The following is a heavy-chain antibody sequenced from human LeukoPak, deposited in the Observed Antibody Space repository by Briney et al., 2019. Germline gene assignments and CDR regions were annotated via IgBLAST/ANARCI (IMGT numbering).Heavy chain of an antibody. CDR3: ARVSSSWYGRLDWFDP. J-gene: IGHJ5*02. CDR2: IYCSGST. D-gene: IGHD6-13*01. V-gene: IGHV4-39*07. Sequence: PSETLSLTCTVSGGSISSSSYYWGWIRQPPGKGLEWIGSIYCSGSTYYNPSLKSRVTISVDTSKNQFSLKLSSVTAADTAVYYCARVSSSWYGRLDWFDPWGQGTLVTVSS. CDR1: GGSISSSSYY.